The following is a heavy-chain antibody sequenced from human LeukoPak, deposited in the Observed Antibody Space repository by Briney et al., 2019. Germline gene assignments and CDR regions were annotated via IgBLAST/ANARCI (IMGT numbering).Heavy chain of an antibody. D-gene: IGHD3-3*01. CDR3: AKVYYHFWDCDH. Sequence: GKSLRLSCAASGFTFSSYAMHWVRQAPGKGLEWVAVISYDGNDKYADSVKGRFTISRDNSKNTLYLQMNSLRAEDTAVYYCAKVYYHFWDCDHWGQGTLVTVSS. J-gene: IGHJ4*02. V-gene: IGHV3-30-3*01. CDR2: ISYDGNDK. CDR1: GFTFSSYA.